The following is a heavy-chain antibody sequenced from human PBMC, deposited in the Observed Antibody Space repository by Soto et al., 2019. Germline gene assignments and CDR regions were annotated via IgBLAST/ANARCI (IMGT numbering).Heavy chain of an antibody. CDR2: IYYSGST. D-gene: IGHD6-19*01. CDR3: ARDKSRGLYYYYGMDV. Sequence: TSETLSLTCTVSGFSFSSYYWSWVRQPPGKGLEWIGYIYYSGSTNYNPSLKSRVTISVDTSKNQFSLKLSSVTAADTAVYYCARDKSRGLYYYYGMDVWGQGTTVTVSS. V-gene: IGHV4-59*01. J-gene: IGHJ6*02. CDR1: GFSFSSYY.